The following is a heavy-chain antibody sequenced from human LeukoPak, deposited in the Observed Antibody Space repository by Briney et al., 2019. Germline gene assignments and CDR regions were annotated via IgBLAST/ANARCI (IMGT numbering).Heavy chain of an antibody. CDR3: ATRSITSSY. CDR2: INHSGST. Sequence: SETLSLTCAVYGGTFSGYYWSWIRQPPGQGLEWIGEINHSGSTNYNPSLKSRVTISVDTSKNQFSLKLSSVTAADTAVYYCATRSITSSYWGRGTLVTVSS. CDR1: GGTFSGYY. J-gene: IGHJ4*02. D-gene: IGHD3-10*01. V-gene: IGHV4-34*08.